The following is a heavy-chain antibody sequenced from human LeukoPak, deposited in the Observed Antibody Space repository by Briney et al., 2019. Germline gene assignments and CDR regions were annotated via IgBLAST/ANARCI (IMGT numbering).Heavy chain of an antibody. CDR1: GGSFSRYA. D-gene: IGHD3-9*01. CDR3: ARDRADYDILTGYPMDYYYGMDV. J-gene: IGHJ6*02. V-gene: IGHV1-69*13. CDR2: IIPIFGTA. Sequence: GASVKVSCKASGGSFSRYAISWVRQAPGQGLEWMGGIIPIFGTANYAQKFQGRVTITADESTSTAYMELSSLRSEDTAVYYCARDRADYDILTGYPMDYYYGMDVWGQGTTVTVSS.